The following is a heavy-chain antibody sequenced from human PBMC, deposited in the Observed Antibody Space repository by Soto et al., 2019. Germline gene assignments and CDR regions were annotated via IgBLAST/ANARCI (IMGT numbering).Heavy chain of an antibody. CDR3: EIGEWLSTSYFNL. Sequence: GGSLRLSCAASGFTFTSFAVSWVRQAPGKGLEWVSAISGSGGATYYADSVKGRFTVSRDNSRNTVYLQVDSLRVEDKAVYNCEIGEWLSTSYFNLWGKGTLVTVSS. CDR2: ISGSGGAT. J-gene: IGHJ5*02. D-gene: IGHD3-3*01. V-gene: IGHV3-23*01. CDR1: GFTFTSFA.